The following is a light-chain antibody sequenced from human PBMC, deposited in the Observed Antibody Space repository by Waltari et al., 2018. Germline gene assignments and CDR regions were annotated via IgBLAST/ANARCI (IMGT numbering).Light chain of an antibody. Sequence: QSALAPPASVSGSPGQSITISCTGTSSDVGSFNLFSCYQQHPGRAPKLMIYEVSRRPSGVSYRFSGSKSGNTASLTISGLQPEDEGDYYCCSYAGSSAYVFGTGTKVTVL. CDR2: EVS. V-gene: IGLV2-23*02. J-gene: IGLJ1*01. CDR3: CSYAGSSAYV. CDR1: SSDVGSFNL.